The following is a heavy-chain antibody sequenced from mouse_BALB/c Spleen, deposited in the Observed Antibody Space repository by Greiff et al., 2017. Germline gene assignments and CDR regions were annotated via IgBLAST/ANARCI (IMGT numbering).Heavy chain of an antibody. Sequence: EVQLQQSGTVLARPGASVKMSCKASGYSFTSYWMHWVKQRPGQGLEWIGAIYPGNSDTSYNQKFKGKAKLTAVTSASTAYMELSSLTNEDSAVYYCTRSTMSLYAMDYWGQGTSVTVAS. CDR1: GYSFTSYW. D-gene: IGHD2-4*01. CDR3: TRSTMSLYAMDY. J-gene: IGHJ4*01. CDR2: IYPGNSDT. V-gene: IGHV1-5*01.